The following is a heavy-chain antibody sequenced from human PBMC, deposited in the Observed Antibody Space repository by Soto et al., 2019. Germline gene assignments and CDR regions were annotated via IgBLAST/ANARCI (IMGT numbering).Heavy chain of an antibody. CDR3: ARGESAIFGVVIRGNWFDP. Sequence: ASVKVSCKASGYTFTSYDINWVRQATGQGLEWMGWMNPNSGNTGYAQKFQGRVTMTRNTYISTAYMELSSLRSEDTAVYYCARGESAIFGVVIRGNWFDPWGQGTLVTVSS. CDR1: GYTFTSYD. CDR2: MNPNSGNT. D-gene: IGHD3-3*01. V-gene: IGHV1-8*02. J-gene: IGHJ5*02.